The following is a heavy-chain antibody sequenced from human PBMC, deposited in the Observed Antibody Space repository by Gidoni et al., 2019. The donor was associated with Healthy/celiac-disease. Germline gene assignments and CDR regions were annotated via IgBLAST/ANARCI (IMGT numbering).Heavy chain of an antibody. CDR3: ARAIQGARGRHYYYYYYMDV. D-gene: IGHD3-10*01. CDR2: INPNSGGT. Sequence: QVQLVQSGAEVKKPGASVKVSCKASGYTFTGYYMHWVRQAPGQGLEWMGWINPNSGGTNYAQKFQGRVTMTRDTSISTAYMELSRLRSDDTAVYYCARAIQGARGRHYYYYYYMDVWGKGTTVTVSS. V-gene: IGHV1-2*02. CDR1: GYTFTGYY. J-gene: IGHJ6*03.